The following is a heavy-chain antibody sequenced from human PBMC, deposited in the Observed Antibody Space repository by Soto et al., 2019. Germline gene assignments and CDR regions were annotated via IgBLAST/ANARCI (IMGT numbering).Heavy chain of an antibody. V-gene: IGHV1-2*04. Sequence: GASVKVSCKASGYTFTGYYMHWVRQAPGQGLEWMGWINPNSGGTNYAQKFQGWVTMTRDTSISTAYMELSRLRSDDTAVYYCARGGRATIDARADSRFNDYWGQGTLVTVSS. CDR3: ARGGRATIDARADSRFNDY. D-gene: IGHD1-26*01. CDR1: GYTFTGYY. J-gene: IGHJ4*02. CDR2: INPNSGGT.